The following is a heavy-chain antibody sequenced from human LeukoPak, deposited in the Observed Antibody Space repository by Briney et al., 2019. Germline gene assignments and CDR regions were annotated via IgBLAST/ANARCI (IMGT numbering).Heavy chain of an antibody. J-gene: IGHJ3*02. D-gene: IGHD3-22*01. CDR3: ARQDAMMGAFDI. CDR1: GGSISSSNW. V-gene: IGHV4-4*02. CDR2: IYHSGST. Sequence: SETLSLTCAVSGGSISSSNWWSWVRQSPGKGLEWIGEIYHSGSTNYNPSLKSRVTISVDTSKNQFSLKLSSVTAADTAVYYCARQDAMMGAFDIWGQGTMVTVSS.